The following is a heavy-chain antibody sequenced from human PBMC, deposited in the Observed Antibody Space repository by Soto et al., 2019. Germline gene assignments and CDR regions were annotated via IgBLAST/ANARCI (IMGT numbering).Heavy chain of an antibody. D-gene: IGHD2-15*01. CDR1: GASISITSYY. J-gene: IGHJ4*02. CDR2: IHYSGST. Sequence: QLQLQESGPGLVKPSETLSLTCTVSGASISITSYYWGWVRQPPGQGLEWIGSIHYSGSTHYNPSLQSRVTISGDASKKQFSLKLRSVTAADTAVYYCASTKDETLYFDYWGQGTLVTVSS. V-gene: IGHV4-39*01. CDR3: ASTKDETLYFDY.